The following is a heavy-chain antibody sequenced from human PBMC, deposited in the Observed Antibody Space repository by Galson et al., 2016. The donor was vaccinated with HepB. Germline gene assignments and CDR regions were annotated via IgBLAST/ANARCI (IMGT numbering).Heavy chain of an antibody. CDR3: ARTMIRGIRYFDF. Sequence: SVKVSCKASGLTFTGYYIHWVRQAPGQGLEWLGWINPNTGSTYYGQNFQGRVTMTRDTSISTVYMELSRLRSDDTAVYYCARTMIRGIRYFDFWGQGTLVTVS. J-gene: IGHJ4*02. D-gene: IGHD3-10*01. CDR1: GLTFTGYY. V-gene: IGHV1-2*02. CDR2: INPNTGST.